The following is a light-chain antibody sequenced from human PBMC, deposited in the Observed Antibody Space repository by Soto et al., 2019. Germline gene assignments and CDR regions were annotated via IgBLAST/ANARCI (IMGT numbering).Light chain of an antibody. CDR2: GVS. CDR3: QQYGSSPVT. Sequence: EIVLTQSPGTLSLSPGERATLSCRASQSVSSSQVAWYQQKPGQAPRLLMFGVSIRATGIPERFRGSRSGTGFTFTISRLEPEDFAVYYCQQYGSSPVTFGGGTKVDIK. CDR1: QSVSSSQ. J-gene: IGKJ4*01. V-gene: IGKV3-20*01.